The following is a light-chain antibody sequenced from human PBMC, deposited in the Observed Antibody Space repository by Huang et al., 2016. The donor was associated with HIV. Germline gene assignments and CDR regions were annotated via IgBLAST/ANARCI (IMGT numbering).Light chain of an antibody. CDR2: GPS. V-gene: IGKV3-15*01. CDR3: QQYNNWPKVFT. J-gene: IGKJ3*01. Sequence: EIVMTQSPATLSVSPGERATLSCRASQSVSSNLAWYQQNPGQAPRLLIDGPSTRATGIPARFSGSGSGTEFTLTISSLQSEDFAVYYCQQYNNWPKVFTFGPGTKVDIK. CDR1: QSVSSN.